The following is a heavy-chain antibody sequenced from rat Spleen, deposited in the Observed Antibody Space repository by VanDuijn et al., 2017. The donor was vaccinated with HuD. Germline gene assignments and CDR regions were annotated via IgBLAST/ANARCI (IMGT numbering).Heavy chain of an antibody. Sequence: EVQLVESGGGLVQPGRSLKLSCVASGFTFNNYWMTWIRQAPGKGLEWVASITNTGRRTYYPDSVRGRFASSRDTAENTLYLQMNSLRSEDTATYYCARPDSSLYVMDAWGQGASVTVSS. CDR3: ARPDSSLYVMDA. J-gene: IGHJ4*01. D-gene: IGHD1-2*01. CDR2: ITNTGRRT. V-gene: IGHV5-31*01. CDR1: GFTFNNYW.